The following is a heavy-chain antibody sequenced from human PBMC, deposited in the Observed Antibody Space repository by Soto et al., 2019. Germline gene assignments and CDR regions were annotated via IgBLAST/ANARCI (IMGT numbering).Heavy chain of an antibody. CDR1: GGSISSGGYY. Sequence: QVQLQESGPGLVKPSQTLSLTCTVSGGSISSGGYYWSWIRQHPGKGLEWIGYIYYSGSTYYNPALKSRGTISVDTSKNQFSLKLSSVTAADTAVYYCARAGPNGDPNDYWGQGTLVTVSS. CDR3: ARAGPNGDPNDY. D-gene: IGHD4-17*01. V-gene: IGHV4-31*03. CDR2: IYYSGST. J-gene: IGHJ4*02.